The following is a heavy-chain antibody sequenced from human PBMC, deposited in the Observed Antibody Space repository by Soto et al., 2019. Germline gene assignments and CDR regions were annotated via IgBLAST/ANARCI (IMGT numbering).Heavy chain of an antibody. Sequence: KTSETLSLTCTVSGVSMHNSHSFFFCIRQPPGKGLEFIGNVYYSGGAHYNPSLKSRVAISVDTANNQVSLKMSSVTAADTAVYYCGRVVEGATRHTDFDSWGQGTLVTVSS. V-gene: IGHV4-39*01. CDR3: GRVVEGATRHTDFDS. D-gene: IGHD2-21*01. CDR1: GVSMHNSHSF. CDR2: VYYSGGA. J-gene: IGHJ5*01.